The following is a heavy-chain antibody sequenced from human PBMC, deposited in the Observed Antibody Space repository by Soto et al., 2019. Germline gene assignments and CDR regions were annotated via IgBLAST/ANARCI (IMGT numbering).Heavy chain of an antibody. CDR1: GFTFSSYA. V-gene: IGHV3-23*01. J-gene: IGHJ6*03. CDR2: ISGSGGST. CDR3: AKAITFGGVIVSYYYYMDV. D-gene: IGHD3-16*02. Sequence: GGSLRLSCAASGFTFSSYAMSWVRQAPGKGLEWVSAISGSGGSTYYADSVKGRFTISRDNSKNTLYLQMNSLRAEDTAVYYCAKAITFGGVIVSYYYYMDVWGKGTTVTVSS.